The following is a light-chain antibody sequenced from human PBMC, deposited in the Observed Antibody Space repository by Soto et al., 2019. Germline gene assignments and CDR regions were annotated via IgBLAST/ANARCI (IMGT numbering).Light chain of an antibody. Sequence: QSALTQPASVSGSPGQSITISCTGTSNDVGSYNLVSWYQQHPGKAPKLMIYEGSKRPSGVSNRFSGSKSGNTASLTISGLQAEDEADYYCRSYAGSSTFEVFGGGTKLTVL. CDR1: SNDVGSYNL. CDR3: RSYAGSSTFEV. CDR2: EGS. V-gene: IGLV2-23*03. J-gene: IGLJ3*02.